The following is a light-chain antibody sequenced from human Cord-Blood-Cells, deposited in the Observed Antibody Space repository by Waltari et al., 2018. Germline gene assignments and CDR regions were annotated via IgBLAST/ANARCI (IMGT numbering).Light chain of an antibody. CDR1: QSISSY. Sequence: DIQMTQSPSSLSAPVGDRVTIICRASQSISSYLNWYQQKPGKAPKLLIYAASSLQSGVPSRFSGSGSGTDFTLTISSLQPEDFATYYCQQSYRTPPTFGQGTKVEIK. V-gene: IGKV1-39*01. CDR3: QQSYRTPPT. J-gene: IGKJ1*01. CDR2: AAS.